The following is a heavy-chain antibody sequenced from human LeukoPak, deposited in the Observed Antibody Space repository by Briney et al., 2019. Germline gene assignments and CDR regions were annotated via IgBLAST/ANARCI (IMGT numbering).Heavy chain of an antibody. CDR3: ARAPDLDIVVVYDAFDI. J-gene: IGHJ3*02. V-gene: IGHV5-51*01. CDR2: IYPGDSDT. CDR1: GYSFTSYW. D-gene: IGHD2-2*01. Sequence: GASLQISCKGSGYSFTSYWIGWVRQVPGKGLEWMGIIYPGDSDTRYSPSFQGQVTISADKSISTAYLQWSSLKASDTAMYYCARAPDLDIVVVYDAFDIWGQGTMVTVSS.